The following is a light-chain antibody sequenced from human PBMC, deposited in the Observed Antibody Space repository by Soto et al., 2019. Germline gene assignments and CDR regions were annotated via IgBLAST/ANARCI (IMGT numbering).Light chain of an antibody. J-gene: IGKJ5*01. CDR3: QQYNNWPPT. CDR1: QNIDVF. CDR2: DVS. V-gene: IGKV3-15*01. Sequence: MTQSPSSLSASVGDRVTITCRASQNIDVFLSWYQQKPGQPPRLLIHDVSIRATGIPARFNGSGSGTEFTLTISSLQSEDFAVYYCQQYNNWPPTFGQGTRLEIK.